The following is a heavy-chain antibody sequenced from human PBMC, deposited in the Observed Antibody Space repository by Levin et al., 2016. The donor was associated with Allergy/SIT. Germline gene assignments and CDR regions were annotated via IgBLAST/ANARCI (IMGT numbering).Heavy chain of an antibody. Sequence: WVRQAPGQRLEWIGWIVVGSGNTNYAQKFQGRVTMTRDTSTSTVYMELSSLRSEDTAVYYCARAITYFGVVSPGYWGQGTLVTVSS. D-gene: IGHD3-3*01. J-gene: IGHJ4*02. CDR2: IVVGSGNT. V-gene: IGHV1-58*01. CDR3: ARAITYFGVVSPGY.